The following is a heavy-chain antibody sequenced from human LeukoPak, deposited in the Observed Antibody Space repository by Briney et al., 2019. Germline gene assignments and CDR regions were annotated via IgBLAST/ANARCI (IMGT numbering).Heavy chain of an antibody. Sequence: ASVKVSCKASGYTFTGYYMHWVRQAPGQGLEWMGWINPNSGGTNYAQKFQGRVTMTRDTSISTAYMELSRLGSDDTAVYYCARDPTSIRGVPPRPNWFDPWGQGTLVTVSS. J-gene: IGHJ5*02. CDR3: ARDPTSIRGVPPRPNWFDP. D-gene: IGHD3-10*01. CDR1: GYTFTGYY. V-gene: IGHV1-2*02. CDR2: INPNSGGT.